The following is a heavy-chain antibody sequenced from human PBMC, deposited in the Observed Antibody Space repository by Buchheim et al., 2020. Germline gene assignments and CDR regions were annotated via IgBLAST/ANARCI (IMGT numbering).Heavy chain of an antibody. CDR1: GGSFSGYY. CDR2: INHSGST. J-gene: IGHJ5*02. Sequence: QVQLQQWGAGLLKPSETLSLTCAVYGGSFSGYYWSWIRQPPGKGLEWIGEINHSGSTNYNPSLKSRVTISVDTSKNQFSLKLSSVTAADTAVYYCARGGVLLWFGELLSHQNWFDPWGQGTL. V-gene: IGHV4-34*01. D-gene: IGHD3-10*01. CDR3: ARGGVLLWFGELLSHQNWFDP.